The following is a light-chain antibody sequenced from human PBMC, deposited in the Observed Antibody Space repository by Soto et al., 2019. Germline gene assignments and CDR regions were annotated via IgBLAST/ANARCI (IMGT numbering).Light chain of an antibody. J-gene: IGKJ2*01. CDR2: GAS. V-gene: IGKV3-20*01. CDR1: QSVLTN. CDR3: QQYGSSKYT. Sequence: EVVMRQSPATLSLSPGERATLSCWAGQSVLTNLSWYQHKPGQAPRLLICGASSRATGIPDRFSGSGSGTHFTLTISRLEPEDFAVYYCQQYGSSKYTFGQGTKVDI.